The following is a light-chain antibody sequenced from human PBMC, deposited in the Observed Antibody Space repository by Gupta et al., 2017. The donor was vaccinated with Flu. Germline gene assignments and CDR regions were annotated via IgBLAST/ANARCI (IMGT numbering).Light chain of an antibody. J-gene: IGKJ1*01. CDR2: DTS. Sequence: EIVLTQSPATLSLSPGEKATLSCRASQSVGNSLLWYQQKLGQAPRLLIYDTSNRATGIPARFSGSGAGTDFTLSISSREPEDFAVYYCQQRANWPPEWTFGQGTKVEIK. CDR1: QSVGNS. CDR3: QQRANWPPEWT. V-gene: IGKV3-11*01.